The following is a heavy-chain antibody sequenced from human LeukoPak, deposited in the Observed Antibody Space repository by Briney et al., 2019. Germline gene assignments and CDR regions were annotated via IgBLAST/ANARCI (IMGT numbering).Heavy chain of an antibody. CDR2: IYYSGST. J-gene: IGHJ4*02. CDR1: GVSISSYY. Sequence: SETLSLTCTVSGVSISSYYWSWIRQPPGKGLEWIGYIYYSGSTYYNPSLKSRVTISVDTSKNQFSLKLSSVTAADTAVYYCARSNYVWGSYRYMAYFDYWGQGTLVTVSS. V-gene: IGHV4-59*12. CDR3: ARSNYVWGSYRYMAYFDY. D-gene: IGHD3-16*02.